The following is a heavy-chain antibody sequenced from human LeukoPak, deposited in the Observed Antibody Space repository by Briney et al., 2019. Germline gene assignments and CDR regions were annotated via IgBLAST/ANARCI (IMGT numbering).Heavy chain of an antibody. CDR1: GGSISCYY. CDR3: AGASLYYDSSGQRTFDI. CDR2: IYYSGGT. Sequence: SETLSLTCTVSGGSISCYYWNWIRQPPGKGLEWIGYIYYSGGTNYNPSLKSRVTISLDTFKNQFSLKLSSVTAADTAVYYCAGASLYYDSSGQRTFDIWGQGTMVTVSS. V-gene: IGHV4-59*01. D-gene: IGHD3-22*01. J-gene: IGHJ3*02.